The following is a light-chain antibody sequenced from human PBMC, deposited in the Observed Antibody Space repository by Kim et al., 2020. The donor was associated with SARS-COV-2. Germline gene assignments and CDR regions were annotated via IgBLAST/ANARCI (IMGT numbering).Light chain of an antibody. Sequence: GQRVTLSCSGRWSNIGRSTVNWYQQLPGTAPQLLIYSNNEKFSGVSDRFSGSKSGSSASLAINGLQSEDEGDYYCASWDDTLNGVVFGGGTQLTVL. V-gene: IGLV1-44*01. CDR1: WSNIGRST. J-gene: IGLJ2*01. CDR2: SNN. CDR3: ASWDDTLNGVV.